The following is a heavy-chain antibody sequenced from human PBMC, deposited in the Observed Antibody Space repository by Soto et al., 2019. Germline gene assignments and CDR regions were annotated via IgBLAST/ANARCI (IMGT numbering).Heavy chain of an antibody. CDR2: ISYDGSNK. V-gene: IGHV3-30*18. D-gene: IGHD3-3*01. CDR1: GFTFSSYG. J-gene: IGHJ2*01. Sequence: PGGSLRLSCAASGFTFSSYGMHWVRQAPGKGLEWVAVISYDGSNKYYADSVKGRFTISRDNSKNTLYLQMNSLRAEDTAVYYCAKGGYDFWSGRLYFDIWGRGTLVTVSS. CDR3: AKGGYDFWSGRLYFDI.